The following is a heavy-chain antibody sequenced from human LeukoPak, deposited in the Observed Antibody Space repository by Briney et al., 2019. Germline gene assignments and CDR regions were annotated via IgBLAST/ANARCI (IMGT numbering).Heavy chain of an antibody. CDR2: IKQDGSEK. D-gene: IGHD2-15*01. J-gene: IGHJ5*02. Sequence: GGSLRLSCAASGFTFSSYWMSWVRQAPGKGLEWVANIKQDGSEKYYVDSVKGRFTISRDNAKNSLYLQMNSLRAEDTAVYYCARERGYCSGGSCGPTWFDPWGQGTLVTVSS. V-gene: IGHV3-7*01. CDR1: GFTFSSYW. CDR3: ARERGYCSGGSCGPTWFDP.